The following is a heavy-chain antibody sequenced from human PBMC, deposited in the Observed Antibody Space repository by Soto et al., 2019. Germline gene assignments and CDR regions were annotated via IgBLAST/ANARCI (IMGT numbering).Heavy chain of an antibody. CDR1: GFTFSGSA. CDR3: TSTWGRVATNAEATRTYDY. J-gene: IGHJ4*02. Sequence: EVQLVESGGGLVQPGGSLKLSCAASGFTFSGSAMHWVRQASGKGLEWVGRVRSKPNNYATSYAASVKGRFTISRDDSKNTAYLQMNSLKTEDTALYYCTSTWGRVATNAEATRTYDYWGQGTLVPVSS. V-gene: IGHV3-73*01. CDR2: VRSKPNNYAT. D-gene: IGHD5-12*01.